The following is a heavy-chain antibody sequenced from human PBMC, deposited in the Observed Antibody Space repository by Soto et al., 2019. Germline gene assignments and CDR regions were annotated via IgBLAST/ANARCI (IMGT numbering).Heavy chain of an antibody. J-gene: IGHJ4*02. Sequence: SETLSLTCTVYGVSFSGYYYSWIRQPPGKGLEWIGEINHSGSTNYNPSLKSRVTISVDTSKNQFSLKLSSVTAADTAVYYCARRGYCTSTNCYVPFDYWGQGTLVTVSS. CDR3: ARRGYCTSTNCYVPFDY. CDR2: INHSGST. CDR1: GVSFSGYY. D-gene: IGHD2-2*01. V-gene: IGHV4-34*01.